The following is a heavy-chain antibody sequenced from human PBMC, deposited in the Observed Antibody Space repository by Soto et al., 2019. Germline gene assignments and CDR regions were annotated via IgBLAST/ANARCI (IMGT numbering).Heavy chain of an antibody. CDR2: IYYSGST. CDR1: GGSISSYY. CDR3: ARDCSSTSCSNGYYYYYGMDV. J-gene: IGHJ6*02. Sequence: KTSETLSLTCTVSGGSISSYYWSWIRQPPGKGLEWIGYIYYSGSTNYNPSLKSRVTISVDTSKNQFSLKLSSVTAADTAVYYCARDCSSTSCSNGYYYYYGMDVWGQGTTVTVSS. V-gene: IGHV4-59*01. D-gene: IGHD2-2*01.